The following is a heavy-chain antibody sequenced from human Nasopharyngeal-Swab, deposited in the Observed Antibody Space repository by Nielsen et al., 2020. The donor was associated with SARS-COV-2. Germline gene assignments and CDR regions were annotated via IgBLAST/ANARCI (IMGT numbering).Heavy chain of an antibody. CDR3: AKANVLFWFGQFKNDGFDI. V-gene: IGHV3-30*18. J-gene: IGHJ3*02. Sequence: GESLKISCTASGFSFNNYGMHWVRQAPGKGLEGVAVISYEGSQKFYAEYVEGRFTISRDYSKSTLYLQMDSLRTEDTAMYYCAKANVLFWFGQFKNDGFDIWGQGTMVAVSS. CDR1: GFSFNNYG. CDR2: ISYEGSQK. D-gene: IGHD3-10*01.